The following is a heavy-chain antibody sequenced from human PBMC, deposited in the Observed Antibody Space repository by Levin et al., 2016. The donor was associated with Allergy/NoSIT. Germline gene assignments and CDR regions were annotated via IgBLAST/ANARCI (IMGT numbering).Heavy chain of an antibody. D-gene: IGHD7-27*01. CDR3: ARDRSWGSADWYLDL. J-gene: IGHJ2*01. CDR2: IWYDGSDN. CDR1: GFTFSRYG. Sequence: GESLKISCAASGFTFSRYGMHWVRQAPGKGLEWVAVIWYDGSDNRYSDSVKGRFTIARDNSKNTVYMQLNSLRVEDTGVYYCARDRSWGSADWYLDLWGRGTLVSV. V-gene: IGHV3-33*01.